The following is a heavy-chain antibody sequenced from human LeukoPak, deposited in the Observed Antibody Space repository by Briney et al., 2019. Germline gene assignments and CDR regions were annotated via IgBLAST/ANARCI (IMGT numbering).Heavy chain of an antibody. D-gene: IGHD3-22*01. CDR1: GYTFTNYY. J-gene: IGHJ4*02. CDR2: INPTSGST. Sequence: ASAKVSCKASGYTFTNYYIHWVRQAPGQGLEWMGIINPTSGSTAYPQKFQGRVTMTRDTSTSTVYMELSSLRSDDTAVYYCARLGYYYDSLGHYDYWGQGTLVIVSS. V-gene: IGHV1-46*01. CDR3: ARLGYYYDSLGHYDY.